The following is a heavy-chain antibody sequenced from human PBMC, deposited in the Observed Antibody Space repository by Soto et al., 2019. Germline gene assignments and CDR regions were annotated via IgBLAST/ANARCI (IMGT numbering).Heavy chain of an antibody. Sequence: ASVKVSCKASGYTFTSYDINWVRQATGQGLEWMGWMNPNSSNTGYAQKFQGRVTMTRNTSISTAYMELSSLRSEDTAVYYCAREGSSGWYPWGYYYYYMDVWGKGTTVTVSS. CDR3: AREGSSGWYPWGYYYYYMDV. D-gene: IGHD6-19*01. J-gene: IGHJ6*03. CDR2: MNPNSSNT. CDR1: GYTFTSYD. V-gene: IGHV1-8*01.